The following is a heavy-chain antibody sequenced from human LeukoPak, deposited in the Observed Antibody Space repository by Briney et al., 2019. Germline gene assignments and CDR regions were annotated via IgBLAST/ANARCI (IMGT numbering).Heavy chain of an antibody. V-gene: IGHV1-18*01. J-gene: IGHJ6*03. Sequence: ASVKVSCKASGYTFTSYGISWVRQAPGQGLEWMGWISAYNGNTNYAQKLQGRVTMTTDTSTSTAYMELSRLRSDDTAVYYCGGEKEVQGEVQINYYHQLDGLGKGTTVTVSS. CDR1: GYTFTSYG. D-gene: IGHD1-1*01. CDR2: ISAYNGNT. CDR3: GGEKEVQGEVQINYYHQLDG.